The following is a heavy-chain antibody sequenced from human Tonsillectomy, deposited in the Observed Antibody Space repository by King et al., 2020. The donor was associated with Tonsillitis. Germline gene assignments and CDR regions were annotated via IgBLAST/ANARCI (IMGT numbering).Heavy chain of an antibody. CDR3: GRYEGGVFDS. CDR1: GGSISGGAYY. D-gene: IGHD2-15*01. V-gene: IGHV4-31*01. CDR2: IYDSENT. Sequence: VQLQESGPGLVKPSQTLSLTCTVSGGSISGGAYYWSWIRQHPGKGLEWLGYIYDSENTFYNPSLKSQLTISLDTSKNQFSLKLSSVTAADTALYYCGRYEGGVFDSRGQGTLVTVSS. J-gene: IGHJ5*01.